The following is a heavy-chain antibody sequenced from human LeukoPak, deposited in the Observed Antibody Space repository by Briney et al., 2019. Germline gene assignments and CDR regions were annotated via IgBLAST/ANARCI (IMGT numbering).Heavy chain of an antibody. D-gene: IGHD3-22*01. CDR1: GFTFSNYA. CDR3: ARDVSGYYSFDY. J-gene: IGHJ4*02. V-gene: IGHV3-30-3*01. Sequence: GRSLRLSCAASGFTFSNYAMRWVRQAPGKGLEWVAVIIYDGSDKNYADSVKGRFTISRDNSKNTLYVQMNSLRAEDTAVYYCARDVSGYYSFDYWGQGTLVTVSS. CDR2: IIYDGSDK.